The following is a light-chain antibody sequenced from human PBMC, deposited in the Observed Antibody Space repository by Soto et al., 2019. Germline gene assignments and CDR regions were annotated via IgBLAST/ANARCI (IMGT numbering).Light chain of an antibody. J-gene: IGKJ1*01. CDR1: QSIRND. CDR3: LQDYDFPWT. CDR2: AAS. Sequence: AVQMTQSPSSLSASVGDRVIITCRASQSIRNDLGWFQQKPGKAPKLLIYAASRLQSGVPSRFSGSGSGTDFTLTINSLKSEDFATYYCLQDYDFPWTFGHGTNVEIK. V-gene: IGKV1-6*01.